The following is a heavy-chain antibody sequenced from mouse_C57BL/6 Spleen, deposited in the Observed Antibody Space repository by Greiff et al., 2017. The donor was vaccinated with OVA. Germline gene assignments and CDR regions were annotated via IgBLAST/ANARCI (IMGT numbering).Heavy chain of an antibody. J-gene: IGHJ2*01. CDR2: IHPNSGST. CDR3: ARLLDGALDY. CDR1: GYTFTSYW. Sequence: QVQLQQPGAELVKPGASVKLSCTASGYTFTSYWMHWVQQSPGQGLEWIGMIHPNSGSTNYNEKFKSKATLTVDKSSSTAYMQLSSLTSEDAAVDYCARLLDGALDYWGQGTTLTVSS. V-gene: IGHV1-64*01.